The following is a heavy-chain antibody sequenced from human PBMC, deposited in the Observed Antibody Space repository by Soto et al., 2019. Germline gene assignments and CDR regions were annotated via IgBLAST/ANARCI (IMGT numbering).Heavy chain of an antibody. D-gene: IGHD4-17*01. CDR2: IIPIFGTA. V-gene: IGHV1-69*13. Sequence: GASVKVSCKASGGTFSSYAISWVRQAPGQGLEWMGGIIPIFGTANYAQKFQGRVTITADESTSTAYMELSSLRSEDTAVYYCARDYYRYGDYAGYYYGMDVWGQGTTVTVSS. J-gene: IGHJ6*02. CDR1: GGTFSSYA. CDR3: ARDYYRYGDYAGYYYGMDV.